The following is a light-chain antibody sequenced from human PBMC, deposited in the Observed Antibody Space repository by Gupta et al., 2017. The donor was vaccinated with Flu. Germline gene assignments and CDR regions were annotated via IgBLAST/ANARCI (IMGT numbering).Light chain of an antibody. CDR2: KAS. CDR3: QQYNTTLFT. CDR1: QSIRSW. V-gene: IGKV1-5*03. J-gene: IGKJ1*01. Sequence: DILMTQPPSTLSASVGDRVTITCRASQSIRSWLAWYQQKPGKAPKLLIYKASSLESGVPSRFSGSASGTEFTLTISSLQADDVAVYYCQQYNTTLFTFGQGTKVDIK.